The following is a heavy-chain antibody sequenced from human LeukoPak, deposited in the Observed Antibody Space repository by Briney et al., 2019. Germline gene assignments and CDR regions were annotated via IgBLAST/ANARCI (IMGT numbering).Heavy chain of an antibody. J-gene: IGHJ4*02. CDR2: INHSGST. D-gene: IGHD6-13*01. V-gene: IGHV4-34*01. CDR3: ARGIVGIAAAGYFDY. CDR1: GGSFSGYY. Sequence: SETLSLTCAVYGGSFSGYYWSWIRQPPGKGLEWIGEINHSGSTNHNPSLKSRVTISVDTSKNQFSLKLSSVTAADTAVYYCARGIVGIAAAGYFDYWGQGTLVTVSS.